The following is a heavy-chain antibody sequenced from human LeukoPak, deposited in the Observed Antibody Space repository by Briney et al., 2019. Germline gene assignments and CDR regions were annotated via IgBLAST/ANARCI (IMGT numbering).Heavy chain of an antibody. CDR3: ARDLSMDY. CDR1: GGSIINYY. J-gene: IGHJ4*02. CDR2: VYSSGTT. V-gene: IGHV4-59*01. Sequence: SETLSLTCTVSGGSIINYYWSWIRQPPRKGLEWIGYVYSSGTTNYNPSLKSRVTISVDRSKNQFSLKLSSVTAADTAVYYCARDLSMDYWGQGTLVTVSS.